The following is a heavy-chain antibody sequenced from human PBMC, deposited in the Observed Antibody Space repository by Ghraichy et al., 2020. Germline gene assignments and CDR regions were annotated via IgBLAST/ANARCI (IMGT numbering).Heavy chain of an antibody. V-gene: IGHV4-39*01. CDR3: ARQFDVDTAMVPGRNFDC. CDR1: GGSISSSSHY. D-gene: IGHD5-18*01. J-gene: IGHJ4*02. Sequence: SETLSLTCTVSGGSISSSSHYWGWIRQPPGKGLEWLGSIYDSGSTYYNPSLKSRVTMSVDTSKNQFSLKLRSVTATDTAVYYCARQFDVDTAMVPGRNFDCWGQGTLVTVSS. CDR2: IYDSGST.